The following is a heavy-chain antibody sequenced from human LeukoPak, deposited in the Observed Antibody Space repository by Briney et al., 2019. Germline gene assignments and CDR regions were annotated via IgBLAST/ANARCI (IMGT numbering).Heavy chain of an antibody. Sequence: ASVKVSCKASGYTFTGYYMHWVRQAPGHGLEWMGWINPDSGGTNYAQKFQGRVTMTRDTSISTAYMELSRLRSDDTAVYYCARDSSGNTYCYYYYMDVWGKGTTVTVSS. D-gene: IGHD6-6*01. J-gene: IGHJ6*03. CDR2: INPDSGGT. V-gene: IGHV1-2*02. CDR3: ARDSSGNTYCYYYYMDV. CDR1: GYTFTGYY.